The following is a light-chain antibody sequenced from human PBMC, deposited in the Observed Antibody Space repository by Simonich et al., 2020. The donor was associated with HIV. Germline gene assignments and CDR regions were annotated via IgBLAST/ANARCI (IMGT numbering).Light chain of an antibody. V-gene: IGLV2-23*03. Sequence: QSALTQPASVSGSPGQSITISCTGTSRDVGSYDVFSWYQQNPCKAPKLIIYEGSKRPSGVSNRVSGSKSGNTASLTISGLQAEDEADYYCCSYASSTTFHVVFGGGTQLTVL. J-gene: IGLJ2*01. CDR1: SRDVGSYDV. CDR2: EGS. CDR3: CSYASSTTFHVV.